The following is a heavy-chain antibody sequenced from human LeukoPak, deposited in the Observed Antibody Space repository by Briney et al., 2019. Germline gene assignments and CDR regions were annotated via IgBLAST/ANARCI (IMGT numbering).Heavy chain of an antibody. CDR3: AKVGRVDRAMIDY. D-gene: IGHD5-18*01. CDR1: GCTFSRYD. CDR2: VWYDGSKK. Sequence: GRSLRLSCAASGCTFSRYDMHWVSQAPDQGREWVAIVWYDGSKKFYADSVKGRLSISRDNSRNMLHLQMNSLRVEDTALYYCAKVGRVDRAMIDYWGQGTLVTVSS. J-gene: IGHJ4*02. V-gene: IGHV3-33*06.